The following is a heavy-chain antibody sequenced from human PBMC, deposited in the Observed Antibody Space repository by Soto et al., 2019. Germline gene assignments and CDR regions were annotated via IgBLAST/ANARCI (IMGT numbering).Heavy chain of an antibody. V-gene: IGHV4-39*01. J-gene: IGHJ5*02. Sequence: SETLSLTCIVSGASISSRSSYWGWIRQPPGKGLEWVGTFYSGSTYNNPSLKSRVTISVDTSKNQFSLKLSSVAAEDTAIYYCATTRGIAVGGSFDHWGQGTMVTVS. D-gene: IGHD6-13*01. CDR3: ATTRGIAVGGSFDH. CDR1: GASISSRSSY. CDR2: FYSGST.